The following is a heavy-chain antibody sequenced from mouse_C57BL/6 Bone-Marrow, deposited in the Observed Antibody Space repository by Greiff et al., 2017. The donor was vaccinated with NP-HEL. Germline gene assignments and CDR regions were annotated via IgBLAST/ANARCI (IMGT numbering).Heavy chain of an antibody. CDR1: GYTFTSYW. J-gene: IGHJ2*01. CDR3: ARGGITTVVATGFDY. V-gene: IGHV1-69*01. Sequence: QVQLKQPGAELVMPGASVKLSCKASGYTFTSYWMHWVKQRPGQGLEWIGEIDPSDSYTNYNQKFKGKSTLTVDKSSSTAYMQLSSLTSEDSAVYYCARGGITTVVATGFDYWGQGTTLTVSS. CDR2: IDPSDSYT. D-gene: IGHD1-1*01.